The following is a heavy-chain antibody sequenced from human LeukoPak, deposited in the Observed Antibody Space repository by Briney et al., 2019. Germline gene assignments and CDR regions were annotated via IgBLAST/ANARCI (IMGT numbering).Heavy chain of an antibody. J-gene: IGHJ5*02. Sequence: SLTLSLTCAVSGDSISSGTYSWSWIRQPPGKGLEWIGYIYYSGSTNYNPSLKSRVTISVDTSKNQFSLKLSSVTAADTAVYYCARDQWSYYYGSGSPRGNWFDPWGQGTLVTVSS. V-gene: IGHV4-61*01. CDR1: GDSISSGTYS. CDR2: IYYSGST. CDR3: ARDQWSYYYGSGSPRGNWFDP. D-gene: IGHD3-10*01.